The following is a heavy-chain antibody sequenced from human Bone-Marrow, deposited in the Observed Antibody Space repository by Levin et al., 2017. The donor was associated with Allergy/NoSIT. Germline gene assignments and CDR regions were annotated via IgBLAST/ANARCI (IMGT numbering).Heavy chain of an antibody. Sequence: SQTLSLTCAVSGYSMRSAYYWGWIRQPPGKGLEWIGNINESGSTKYNPSLKSRVTISVDTSKNQFSLQLNSVTAADTAVYFCAREYYMDVWGKGTTVTVSS. CDR1: GYSMRSAYY. CDR3: AREYYMDV. V-gene: IGHV4-38-2*02. CDR2: INESGST. J-gene: IGHJ6*03.